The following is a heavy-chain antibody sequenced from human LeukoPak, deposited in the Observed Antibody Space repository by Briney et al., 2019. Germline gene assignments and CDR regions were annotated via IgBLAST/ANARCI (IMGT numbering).Heavy chain of an antibody. CDR3: ARGVDETYYDILTGYYGMDV. J-gene: IGHJ6*02. D-gene: IGHD3-9*01. CDR1: GGSISSSSYY. V-gene: IGHV4-39*01. CDR2: IYYSGST. Sequence: SETLSLTCTVSGGSISSSSYYWGWIRRPPGKGLEWIGSIYYSGSTYYNPSLKSRVTISVDTSKNQFSLKLSSVTAADTAVYYCARGVDETYYDILTGYYGMDVWGQGTTVTVSS.